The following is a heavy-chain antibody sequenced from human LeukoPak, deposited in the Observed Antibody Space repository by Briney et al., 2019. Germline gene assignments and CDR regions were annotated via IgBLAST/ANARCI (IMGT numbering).Heavy chain of an antibody. CDR2: IYYSGST. Sequence: SETLSLTRTVSGDSITSYYWTWIRQPPGKALEWIGYIYYSGSTNYGPSLKSRVTISLDKSKTQFFLKLSSVAAADTAVYYCARLSNYGILTGNSWFDSWGQGTLVTVSS. CDR1: GDSITSYY. CDR3: ARLSNYGILTGNSWFDS. V-gene: IGHV4-59*08. D-gene: IGHD3-9*01. J-gene: IGHJ5*01.